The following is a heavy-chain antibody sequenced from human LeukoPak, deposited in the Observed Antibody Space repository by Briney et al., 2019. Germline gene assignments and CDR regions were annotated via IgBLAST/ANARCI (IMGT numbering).Heavy chain of an antibody. CDR3: ASHYTYCSGGSCYYYYYGMDV. D-gene: IGHD2-15*01. J-gene: IGHJ6*04. CDR2: ISSSSSYI. V-gene: IGHV3-21*01. CDR1: GFTFSSYS. Sequence: PGGSLGLSCAASGFTFSSYSMNWVRQAPGKGLEWVSSISSSSSYIYYADSVKGRFTISRDNAKNSLYLQMNSLRAEDTAVYYCASHYTYCSGGSCYYYYYGMDVWGKGTTVTVSS.